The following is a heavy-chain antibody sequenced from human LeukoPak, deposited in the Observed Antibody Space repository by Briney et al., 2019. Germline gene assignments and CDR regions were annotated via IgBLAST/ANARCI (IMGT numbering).Heavy chain of an antibody. J-gene: IGHJ4*02. CDR1: GFTFSSYS. D-gene: IGHD3-22*01. Sequence: GGSLRLSCAASGFTFSSYSMNWVRQAPEKGLEWVSSISSSSSYIYYADSVKGRFTISRDNAKNSLYLQMNSLRAEDTAVYYCARDHVWRILINSSGYLDYWGQGTLVTVSS. V-gene: IGHV3-21*01. CDR3: ARDHVWRILINSSGYLDY. CDR2: ISSSSSYI.